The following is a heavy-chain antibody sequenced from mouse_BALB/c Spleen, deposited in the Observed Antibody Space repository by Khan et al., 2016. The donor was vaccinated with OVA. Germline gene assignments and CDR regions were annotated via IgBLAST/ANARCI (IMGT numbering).Heavy chain of an antibody. D-gene: IGHD1-1*01. CDR3: VNNGSSSAWFTY. V-gene: IGHV1-7*01. CDR2: INPSTDYT. Sequence: QVRLQQSGAELAKPGASVKMSCKASGYTFTNYWMNWVKQRPGQGLEWIGYINPSTDYTEYNQKFKDKATLTADKSSSTAYMQLSSLTSDDSSLYYCVNNGSSSAWFTYWGQGTLVTVSA. J-gene: IGHJ3*01. CDR1: GYTFTNYW.